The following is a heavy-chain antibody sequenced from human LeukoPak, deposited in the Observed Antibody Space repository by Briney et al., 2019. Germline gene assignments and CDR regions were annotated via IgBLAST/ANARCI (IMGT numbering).Heavy chain of an antibody. Sequence: GGSLRLSCAASGFTFNTYTINWVRQAPGKGLEWVSSISSSSIYIYYADSVKGRFTISRDNAKNSLYLQMNSLRAEDTAVYCCARDLDGTIAVAGFYYFDYWGQGTLVTVSS. CDR3: ARDLDGTIAVAGFYYFDY. CDR1: GFTFNTYT. D-gene: IGHD6-19*01. CDR2: ISSSSIYI. J-gene: IGHJ4*02. V-gene: IGHV3-21*01.